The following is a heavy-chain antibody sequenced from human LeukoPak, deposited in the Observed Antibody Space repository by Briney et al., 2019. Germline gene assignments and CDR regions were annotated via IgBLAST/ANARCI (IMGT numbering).Heavy chain of an antibody. CDR2: FDPEDGEA. Sequence: ASVKVSCKVSGYTLTELSMHWVRQAPGKGLEWMGGFDPEDGEAIYAQKVQGRVTMTEDTSTDTGYMELSSLRYEDTALYYCATTYSGSYWIDYWGQGTLVTVSS. CDR1: GYTLTELS. CDR3: ATTYSGSYWIDY. V-gene: IGHV1-24*01. J-gene: IGHJ4*02. D-gene: IGHD1-26*01.